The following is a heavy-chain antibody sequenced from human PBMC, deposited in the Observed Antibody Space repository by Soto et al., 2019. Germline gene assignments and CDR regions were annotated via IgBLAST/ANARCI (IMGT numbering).Heavy chain of an antibody. CDR2: IIPILGIA. D-gene: IGHD3-22*01. J-gene: IGHJ4*02. V-gene: IGHV1-69*02. CDR3: AASDLLEKIEGAVHYDSSGYYSTPFDY. Sequence: ASVKVSCKASGGTFSSYTISWVRQAPGQGLEWMGRIIPILGIANYAQKFQGRVTITADKSTSTAYMELSSLRSEDTAVYYCAASDLLEKIEGAVHYDSSGYYSTPFDYWGQGTLVTVSS. CDR1: GGTFSSYT.